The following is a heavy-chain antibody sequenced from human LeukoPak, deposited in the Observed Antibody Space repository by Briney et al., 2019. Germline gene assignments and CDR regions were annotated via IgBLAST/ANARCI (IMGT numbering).Heavy chain of an antibody. CDR2: IYSGGST. Sequence: QPGGSLRLSCAASGFTVSSNYMSWVRQAPGKGLEWVSVIYSGGSTYYADSVKGRFTISRDNSKNTLYLQMNSLRAEDTAVYYCASAIQLQIFDYWGQGTLVTVSS. CDR3: ASAIQLQIFDY. CDR1: GFTVSSNY. J-gene: IGHJ4*02. V-gene: IGHV3-53*01. D-gene: IGHD5-18*01.